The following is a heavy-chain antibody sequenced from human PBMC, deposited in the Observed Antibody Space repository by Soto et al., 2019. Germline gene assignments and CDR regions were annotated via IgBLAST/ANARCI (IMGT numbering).Heavy chain of an antibody. CDR2: INPNSGGT. Sequence: ASVKVSCKASGYTFTSYGISWVRQAPGQGLEWMGWINPNSGGTNYAQKFQGWVTMTRDTSISTAYMELSRLRSDDTAVYYCATQRLYCSSTSCYTTGFDYWGQGTLVTVSP. CDR3: ATQRLYCSSTSCYTTGFDY. V-gene: IGHV1-2*04. J-gene: IGHJ4*02. D-gene: IGHD2-2*02. CDR1: GYTFTSYG.